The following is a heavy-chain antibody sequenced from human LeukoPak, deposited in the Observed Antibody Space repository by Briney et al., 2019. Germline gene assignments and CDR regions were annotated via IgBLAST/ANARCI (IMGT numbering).Heavy chain of an antibody. CDR2: TGSTGVST. D-gene: IGHD2-2*01. Sequence: RPGGSLRLSCAASGLTFSSYAMNWVRQAPGKGLEWVSGTGSTGVSTFYADSVKGRFTVSRDNSKNTLSLQMNSLRAEDTAVYYCAKDPGVVPAHYFDYWGQGTLVTVSS. V-gene: IGHV3-23*01. CDR3: AKDPGVVPAHYFDY. CDR1: GLTFSSYA. J-gene: IGHJ4*02.